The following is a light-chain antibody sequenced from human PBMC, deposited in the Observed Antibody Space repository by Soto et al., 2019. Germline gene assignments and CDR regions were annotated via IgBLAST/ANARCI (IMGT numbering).Light chain of an antibody. CDR2: DAS. V-gene: IGKV3-11*01. J-gene: IGKJ5*01. CDR1: QSVSSY. Sequence: EIVFTQSPATLSLYPGERATLSCRASQSVSSYLAWYQQKPGQAPRLLIYDASNRATGIPARFSGSGSGTDFTLTISSLEPEDFAVYYCQQRSNWPLTFGQGTRLEIK. CDR3: QQRSNWPLT.